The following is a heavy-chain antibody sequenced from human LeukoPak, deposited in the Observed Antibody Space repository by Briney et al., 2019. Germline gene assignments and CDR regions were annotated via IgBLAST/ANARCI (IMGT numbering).Heavy chain of an antibody. Sequence: GGSLRLSCAASGFTFSSYGMHWVRQAPGKGLEWVAFIWYDGGSKHYADSVRGRFTISRDNSKNTLYLQMNSLRAEDTAVYYCARDFELSHWGQGTLVTVSS. J-gene: IGHJ4*02. CDR3: ARDFELSH. CDR1: GFTFSSYG. CDR2: IWYDGGSK. V-gene: IGHV3-33*01. D-gene: IGHD3-16*02.